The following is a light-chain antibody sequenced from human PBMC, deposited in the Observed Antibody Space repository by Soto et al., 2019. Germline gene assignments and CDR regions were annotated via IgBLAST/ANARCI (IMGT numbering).Light chain of an antibody. V-gene: IGKV1-39*01. Sequence: DIQMTQSPSSLSASVGDRVTITCRASQSISNYLNWYQQKPGKAPKLLTYGASTLQSGVPSRFSGSGSGTDFTLSISSVQPEDFATYFCQQSYMDPITFGQGTRLEIK. CDR2: GAS. CDR1: QSISNY. J-gene: IGKJ5*01. CDR3: QQSYMDPIT.